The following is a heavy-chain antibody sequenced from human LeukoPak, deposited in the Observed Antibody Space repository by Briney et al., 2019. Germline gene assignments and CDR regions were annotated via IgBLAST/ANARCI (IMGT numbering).Heavy chain of an antibody. CDR3: TTEGLLWFGAMDV. CDR2: IKSKTDGGTT. D-gene: IGHD3-10*01. J-gene: IGHJ6*04. Sequence: GGSLRLSCAASGFTFSSYSMNWVRQAPGKGLEWVGRIKSKTDGGTTDYAAPVKGRFTISRDDSKNTLYLQMNSLKTEDTAVYYCTTEGLLWFGAMDVWGKGTTVTISS. CDR1: GFTFSSYS. V-gene: IGHV3-15*01.